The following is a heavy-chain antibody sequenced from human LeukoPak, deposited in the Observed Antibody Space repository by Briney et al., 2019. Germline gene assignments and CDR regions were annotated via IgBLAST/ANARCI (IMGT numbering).Heavy chain of an antibody. Sequence: ASVKVSCKASGYTFTSYGISWVRQAPGQGLEWMGWITAYNGNTNYAQKLQGRVTMTTDTSTSTAYMELRSVRSDDTAVYYCARPMQQLVLYDAFDIWGQGTMVTVSS. D-gene: IGHD6-13*01. CDR3: ARPMQQLVLYDAFDI. V-gene: IGHV1-18*01. J-gene: IGHJ3*02. CDR2: ITAYNGNT. CDR1: GYTFTSYG.